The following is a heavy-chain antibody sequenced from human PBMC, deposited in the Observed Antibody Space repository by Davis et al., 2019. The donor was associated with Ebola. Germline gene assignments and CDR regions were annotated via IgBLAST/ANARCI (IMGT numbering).Heavy chain of an antibody. D-gene: IGHD2-2*01. J-gene: IGHJ5*02. CDR3: ARVHAPAWFDP. CDR2: ISYDGSNK. CDR1: GFTFSSYG. Sequence: GGSLRLSCAASGFTFSSYGMHWVRQAPGKGLEWVAVISYDGSNKYYADSVKGRFTISRDNSKNTLYLQMGSLRAEDMAVYYCARVHAPAWFDPWGQGTLVTVSS. V-gene: IGHV3-30*03.